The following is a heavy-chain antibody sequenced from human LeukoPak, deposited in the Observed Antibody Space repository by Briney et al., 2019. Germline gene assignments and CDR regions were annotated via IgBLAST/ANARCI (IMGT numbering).Heavy chain of an antibody. CDR2: IYYSGST. V-gene: IGHV4-39*01. CDR3: ARALPAGRLMDV. Sequence: SETLSLTCTVSGGSISSSSYYWGWIRQPPGKGLEGIGSIYYSGSTYYNPSLKSRVTISVDTSKNPVSLKLSSLTDADASVYYWARALPAGRLMDVWGKGTTVTVSS. J-gene: IGHJ6*04. CDR1: GGSISSSSYY. D-gene: IGHD2-15*01.